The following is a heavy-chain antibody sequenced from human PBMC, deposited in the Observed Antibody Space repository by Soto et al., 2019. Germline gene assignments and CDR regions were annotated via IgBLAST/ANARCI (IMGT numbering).Heavy chain of an antibody. CDR2: IKQDGSEK. CDR3: AREGCSGGSCYSRGHAFDI. D-gene: IGHD2-15*01. V-gene: IGHV3-7*01. J-gene: IGHJ3*02. CDR1: GFTFSSYL. Sequence: GGSLRLSCAASGFTFSSYLMSWARQAPGKGLEWVANIKQDGSEKYYVDSVKGRFTISRDNAKNSLYLQMNSLRAEDTAVYYCAREGCSGGSCYSRGHAFDIWGPGTMVTVSS.